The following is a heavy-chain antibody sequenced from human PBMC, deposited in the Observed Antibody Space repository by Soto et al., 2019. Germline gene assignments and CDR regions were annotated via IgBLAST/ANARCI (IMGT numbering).Heavy chain of an antibody. CDR3: ARGEWMIRGADYYSYMDV. J-gene: IGHJ6*03. CDR2: IQHTTNT. Sequence: QVQLQQWGAGLLRPSETLSLTCAVYGGAFKDYYWTWIRQPPGKGPVWIGEIQHTTNTHYNPSLASRVTFSVDTSKNQFSLRLTSVTAADTALYHCARGEWMIRGADYYSYMDVWGKGTTVTVSS. D-gene: IGHD3-10*01. CDR1: GGAFKDYY. V-gene: IGHV4-34*02.